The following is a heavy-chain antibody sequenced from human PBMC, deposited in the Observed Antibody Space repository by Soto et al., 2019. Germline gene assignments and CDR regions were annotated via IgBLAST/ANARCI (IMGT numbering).Heavy chain of an antibody. V-gene: IGHV4-59*01. CDR3: ARVGGTYSSSSIWDWYFDL. Sequence: QVQLQESGPGLVKPSETLSLTCTVSGGSISSYYWSWIRQPPGKGLEWIGYIYYSGSTNYNPSLKSRVTISVDTSKNQFSLKPSSVTAADTAVYYCARVGGTYSSSSIWDWYFDLWGRGTLVTVSS. J-gene: IGHJ2*01. D-gene: IGHD6-6*01. CDR2: IYYSGST. CDR1: GGSISSYY.